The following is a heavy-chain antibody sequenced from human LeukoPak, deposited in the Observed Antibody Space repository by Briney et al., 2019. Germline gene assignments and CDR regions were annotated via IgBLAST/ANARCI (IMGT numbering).Heavy chain of an antibody. CDR1: GGSISSSSYY. D-gene: IGHD5-12*01. V-gene: IGHV4-39*01. J-gene: IGHJ3*02. CDR3: ARQQALSGYDSGAFDI. Sequence: PSETLSLTCTVSGGSISSSSYYWGWIRQPPGKGLEWIGSIYYSGSTYYNPSLKSRVTISVDTSKNQFSLKLSSVTAADTAVYYCARQQALSGYDSGAFDIWGQGTMVTVSS. CDR2: IYYSGST.